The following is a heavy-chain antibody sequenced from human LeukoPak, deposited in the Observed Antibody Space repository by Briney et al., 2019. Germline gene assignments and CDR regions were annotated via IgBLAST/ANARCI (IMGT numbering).Heavy chain of an antibody. J-gene: IGHJ4*02. CDR1: GFPFASYA. Sequence: GESLTLSCTASGFPFASYAMSWVRQTPGKGLEWVSHIIGSVASTYYADSVKGRFTISRDNTKNTLYLQMNSLRADDTAVYFCAKGGYDYVEVGYFDYWGQGTVVTVSS. D-gene: IGHD5-12*01. CDR3: AKGGYDYVEVGYFDY. CDR2: IIGSVAST. V-gene: IGHV3-23*01.